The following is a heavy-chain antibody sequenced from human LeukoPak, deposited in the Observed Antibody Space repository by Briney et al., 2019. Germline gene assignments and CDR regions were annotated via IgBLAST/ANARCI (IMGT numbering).Heavy chain of an antibody. Sequence: PGGSLRLSCAASGFTFSSYGMHWVRQAPGKGLEWVAFIRYDGSNKYCADSVKGRFTISRDNSKNTLYLQMNSLRAEDTAVYYCAKDDVGATTSFDYWGQGTLVTVSS. J-gene: IGHJ4*02. D-gene: IGHD1-26*01. CDR1: GFTFSSYG. CDR3: AKDDVGATTSFDY. CDR2: IRYDGSNK. V-gene: IGHV3-30*02.